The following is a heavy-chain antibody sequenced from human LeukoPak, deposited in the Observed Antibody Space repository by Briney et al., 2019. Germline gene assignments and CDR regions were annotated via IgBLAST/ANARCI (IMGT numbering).Heavy chain of an antibody. CDR3: ARGDGYNSPRGPYFDY. CDR2: FYSGGST. Sequence: SGGSLRLSCAASGFTVSSNYMSWVRQAPGKGLXXXXXFYSGGSTYYADSVKGRFPLPRANSNTTLYLQMNNLRADATAVYYCARGDGYNSPRGPYFDYWGQGTLVSVSS. J-gene: IGHJ4*02. CDR1: GFTVSSNY. D-gene: IGHD5-24*01. V-gene: IGHV3-53*01.